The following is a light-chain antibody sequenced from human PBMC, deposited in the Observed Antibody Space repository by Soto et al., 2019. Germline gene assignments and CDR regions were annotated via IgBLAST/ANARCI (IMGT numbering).Light chain of an antibody. CDR1: QSVTTS. V-gene: IGKV3-11*01. CDR2: DAS. Sequence: EIVLTQSPGTLSLSPGERATLSCRASQSVTTSVAWYQQRPGQVPRLLIYDASNRATGIPARFSGSGSGTDFTLTISSLEPEDFAVYYCQQRFNWPLFSFGPGTKLEIK. J-gene: IGKJ2*03. CDR3: QQRFNWPLFS.